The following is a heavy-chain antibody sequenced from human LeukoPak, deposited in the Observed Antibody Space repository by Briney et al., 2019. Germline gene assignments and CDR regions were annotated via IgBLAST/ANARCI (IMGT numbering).Heavy chain of an antibody. CDR3: ARAETGYSSSWYFDY. D-gene: IGHD6-13*01. J-gene: IGHJ4*02. CDR2: VSTSGSYI. Sequence: PGGSLRLSCAASGFTLSNYRMNWVRQAPWKGLEWVSSVSTSGSYIYYADSVKGRFTISRDNAKTSLYLQMNSLRAEDTAVYYCARAETGYSSSWYFDYWGQGTLVTVSS. CDR1: GFTLSNYR. V-gene: IGHV3-21*01.